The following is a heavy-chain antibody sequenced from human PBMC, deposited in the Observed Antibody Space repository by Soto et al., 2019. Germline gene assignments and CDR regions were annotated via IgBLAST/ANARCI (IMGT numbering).Heavy chain of an antibody. D-gene: IGHD4-17*01. V-gene: IGHV4-59*01. CDR3: ARAYGDYVFDF. J-gene: IGHJ4*02. CDR1: GGSIISYY. Sequence: TSETLCLTCTVSGGSIISYYWSWIRQPPGKGLEWIGYIYYSGSTNYNPSLKSRVTISVDTSRNHFSLKLSSVTATDTAVYYCARAYGDYVFDFWGQGTLVTVSS. CDR2: IYYSGST.